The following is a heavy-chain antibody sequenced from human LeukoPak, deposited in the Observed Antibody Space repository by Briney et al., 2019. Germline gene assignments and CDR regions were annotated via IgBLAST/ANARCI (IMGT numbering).Heavy chain of an antibody. J-gene: IGHJ4*02. V-gene: IGHV3-48*04. Sequence: AGGSLRLSCAASGFTFSSYSMNWVRQAPGKGLEWVSYISTSGTTIYYADSVKGRFTISRDNAKNSLYLQMNSLRAEDTTVYYCARSILTGYSGLRYWGQGTLVTVSS. D-gene: IGHD3-9*01. CDR3: ARSILTGYSGLRY. CDR1: GFTFSSYS. CDR2: ISTSGTTI.